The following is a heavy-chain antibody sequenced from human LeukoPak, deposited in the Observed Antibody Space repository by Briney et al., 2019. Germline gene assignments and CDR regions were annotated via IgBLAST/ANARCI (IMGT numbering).Heavy chain of an antibody. CDR2: ISGSGGST. CDR3: AKGQNTTMGSYYFDY. V-gene: IGHV3-23*01. Sequence: GGSLRLSCAASGFTFSSYAMSWVRQAPGKGLEWVSAISGSGGSTYYADSVKGRFSIFRDNSKNTLYLQMNSLRAEDTAVYYCAKGQNTTMGSYYFDYWGQGTLVTVSS. J-gene: IGHJ4*02. CDR1: GFTFSSYA. D-gene: IGHD5-18*01.